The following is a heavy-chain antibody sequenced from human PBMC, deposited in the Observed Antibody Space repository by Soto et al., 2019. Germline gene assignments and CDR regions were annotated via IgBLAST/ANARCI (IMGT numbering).Heavy chain of an antibody. CDR2: ISPAGSSI. CDR3: AKDRGGSGAFDI. CDR1: GFSFSIYS. Sequence: EGQLVEFGGGLVKPGGSLRLSCAASGFSFSIYSYNWVRQAPGKGLEWVSYISPAGSSIYYADSVKGRFTISRDSARDSAYLQMNILRAEDTAVYYCAKDRGGSGAFDIWGKGTMVTVSS. J-gene: IGHJ3*02. D-gene: IGHD3-10*01. V-gene: IGHV3-48*01.